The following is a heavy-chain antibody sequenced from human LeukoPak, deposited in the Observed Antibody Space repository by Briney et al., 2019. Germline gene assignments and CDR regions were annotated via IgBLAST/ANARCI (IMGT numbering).Heavy chain of an antibody. D-gene: IGHD3-3*01. CDR2: IYYSGST. J-gene: IGHJ3*02. Sequence: PSQTLSLTCTVSGGSISSGDYSWSWIRQPPGKGLEWIGYIYYSGSTYYNPSLKSRFTISVDTSKNQFSLKLSSVTAADTAVYYCAREPVYYDFWSGYLAFDIWGQGTMVTVSS. CDR1: GGSISSGDYS. V-gene: IGHV4-30-4*08. CDR3: AREPVYYDFWSGYLAFDI.